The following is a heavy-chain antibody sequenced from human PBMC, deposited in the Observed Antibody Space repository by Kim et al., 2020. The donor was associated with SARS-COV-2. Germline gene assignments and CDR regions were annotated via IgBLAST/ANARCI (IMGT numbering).Heavy chain of an antibody. CDR2: IYYSGST. CDR3: ARSDGDTTNY. Sequence: SETLSLTCTVSGGSISSGGYYWSWIRQHPGKGLEWIGYIYYSGSTYYNPSLKSRVTISVDTSKNQFSLKLSSVTAADTAVYYCARSDGDTTNYWGQGTLVTVSS. V-gene: IGHV4-31*03. CDR1: GGSISSGGYY. D-gene: IGHD4-17*01. J-gene: IGHJ4*02.